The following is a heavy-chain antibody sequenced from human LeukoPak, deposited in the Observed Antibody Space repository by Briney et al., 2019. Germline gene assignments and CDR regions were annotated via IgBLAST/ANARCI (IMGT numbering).Heavy chain of an antibody. Sequence: SETLSLTCTVSGGSISSGYYWGWIRQPPGKGLEWIGSIYHSGRTFYNPSLKSRVTISVDTSKNQFSLKLSSVTAADTAVYYCARLVVSSWYHEVLLGRDYWGQGTLVTVSS. V-gene: IGHV4-38-2*02. J-gene: IGHJ4*02. D-gene: IGHD6-13*01. CDR1: GGSISSGYY. CDR2: IYHSGRT. CDR3: ARLVVSSWYHEVLLGRDY.